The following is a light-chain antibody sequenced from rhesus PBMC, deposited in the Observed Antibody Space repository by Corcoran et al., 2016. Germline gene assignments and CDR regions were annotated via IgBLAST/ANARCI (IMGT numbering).Light chain of an antibody. V-gene: IGKV1-22*01. Sequence: DIQMTQSPSSLSASVGDTVTITCRASQRITNWLEWYQQKPGKAPTLLIYQASTLQTGVPSRFSGSGSGTDFALTISSLQPEDFATYYCLQFSSSPYSFGQGTKVEIK. J-gene: IGKJ2*01. CDR3: LQFSSSPYS. CDR2: QAS. CDR1: QRITNW.